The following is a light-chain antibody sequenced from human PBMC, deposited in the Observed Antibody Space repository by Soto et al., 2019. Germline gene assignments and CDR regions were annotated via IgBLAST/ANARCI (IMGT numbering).Light chain of an antibody. V-gene: IGLV2-18*02. CDR3: SSYTTSATLV. J-gene: IGLJ3*02. CDR2: GVN. Sequence: QSALTQPPSASGSPGQSVTISCTGTSSDVGIYNRVSWYQQTPGTAPKLMIYGVNNRPSGVPDRFSGSKSGNTASLTISGLQAEDEADYYCSSYTTSATLVFGGGTKVTVL. CDR1: SSDVGIYNR.